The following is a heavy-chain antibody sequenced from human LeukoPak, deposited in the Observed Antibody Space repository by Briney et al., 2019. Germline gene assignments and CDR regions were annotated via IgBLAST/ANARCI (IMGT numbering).Heavy chain of an antibody. J-gene: IGHJ4*02. CDR1: GYTFSDYG. CDR3: ARDPRRWELLRNLDY. Sequence: ASVKVSCKASGYTFSDYGISWVRQAPGQGLEWMGWISTSNDNTNYAHELQGRVTMTRDTSTSTAYMELRSLRSDDTAIYYCARDPRRWELLRNLDYWGQGTLVTVSS. D-gene: IGHD4-23*01. V-gene: IGHV1-18*01. CDR2: ISTSNDNT.